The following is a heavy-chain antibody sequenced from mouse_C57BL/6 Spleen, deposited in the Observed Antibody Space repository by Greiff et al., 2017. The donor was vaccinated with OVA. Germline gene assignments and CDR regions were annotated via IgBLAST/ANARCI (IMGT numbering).Heavy chain of an antibody. Sequence: VQLQQPGAELVMPGASVKLSCKASGYTFTSYWMHWVKQRPGQGLEWIGEIDPSDSYTNYNQKFKGKSTLTVDKSSSTAYVQLSSLTSEDSAVDYCARRGTTVVAPMAYWGQGTLVTVSA. V-gene: IGHV1-69*01. D-gene: IGHD1-1*01. CDR1: GYTFTSYW. J-gene: IGHJ3*01. CDR2: IDPSDSYT. CDR3: ARRGTTVVAPMAY.